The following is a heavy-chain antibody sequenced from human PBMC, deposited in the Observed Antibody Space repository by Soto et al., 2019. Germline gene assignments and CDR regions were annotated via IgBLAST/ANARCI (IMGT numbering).Heavy chain of an antibody. V-gene: IGHV4-59*01. Sequence: SETLSLTCTVSGGPISSYYWSWIRQPPGKGLEWIGYIYYSGSTNYNPSLKSRVTISVDTSKNQFSLKLSSVTAADTAVYYCARVAYDFWSGNDAFDICGEGTMVTVSS. J-gene: IGHJ3*02. CDR3: ARVAYDFWSGNDAFDI. CDR1: GGPISSYY. CDR2: IYYSGST. D-gene: IGHD3-3*01.